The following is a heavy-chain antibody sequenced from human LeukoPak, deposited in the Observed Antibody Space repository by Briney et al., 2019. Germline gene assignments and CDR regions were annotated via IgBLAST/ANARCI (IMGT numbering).Heavy chain of an antibody. CDR3: AREGTGTTVTTGYADAFDI. V-gene: IGHV4-34*01. CDR2: IDHTGSI. CDR1: AGSFTGYY. D-gene: IGHD4-17*01. Sequence: SETLSLTCAVNAGSFTGYYWSWIRQPPGKGLEWIGEIDHTGSISYNPSLRSRVTISVDTFKNQFSLNLRSVTAADTAVYYCAREGTGTTVTTGYADAFDIWGQGTMVTVSS. J-gene: IGHJ3*02.